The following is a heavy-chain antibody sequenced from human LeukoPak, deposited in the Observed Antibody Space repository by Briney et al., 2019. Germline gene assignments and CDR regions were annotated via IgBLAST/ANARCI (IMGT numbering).Heavy chain of an antibody. CDR2: ISGSGDST. Sequence: GGPLSFSCAPSGLTFSSNALSWVGQVQGKGLEWSSPISGSGDSTYYADSVRGRFTISRDNSKNTLYLQMNSLRAEDTAVYYCAKDAGSGSYSHPDYWGQGTLVTVSS. J-gene: IGHJ4*02. V-gene: IGHV3-23*01. CDR3: AKDAGSGSYSHPDY. D-gene: IGHD1-26*01. CDR1: GLTFSSNA.